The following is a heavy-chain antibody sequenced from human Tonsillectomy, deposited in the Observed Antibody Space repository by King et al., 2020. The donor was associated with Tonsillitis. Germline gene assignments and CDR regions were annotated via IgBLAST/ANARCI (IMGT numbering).Heavy chain of an antibody. CDR1: GFTFSSYA. D-gene: IGHD6-19*01. CDR3: AKDGHSSGWYYFDY. V-gene: IGHV3-23*04. J-gene: IGHJ4*02. Sequence: VQLVESGGGLVQPGGSLRLSCAASGFTFSSYAMSWVRLAPGKGLEWVSGISNSGGNTYYADSVKGRFTISRDNSKNTLYLQMNSLRAGDTAAYYCAKDGHSSGWYYFDYWGQGTLVTVSS. CDR2: ISNSGGNT.